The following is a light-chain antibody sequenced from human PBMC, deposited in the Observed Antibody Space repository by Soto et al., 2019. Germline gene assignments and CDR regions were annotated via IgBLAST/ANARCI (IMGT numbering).Light chain of an antibody. CDR3: AAYTTSSTLV. CDR2: DVS. Sequence: QSALTQPASVSGSRGQSITISCAGTSADVGAFDYVSWYQHHPGKVPKLMIYDVSDRPSGVATRFSGSKSANMASLTISGLQADDEADYYCAAYTTSSTLVFGGGTKLTVL. CDR1: SADVGAFDY. J-gene: IGLJ2*01. V-gene: IGLV2-14*03.